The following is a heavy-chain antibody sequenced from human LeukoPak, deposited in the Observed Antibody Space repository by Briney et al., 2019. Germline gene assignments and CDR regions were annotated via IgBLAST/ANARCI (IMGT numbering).Heavy chain of an antibody. CDR1: GGSFSGYY. CDR2: INHSGST. CDR3: ARDPGGY. Sequence: PSETLSLTCAVYGGSFSGYYWSWVRQPPGKGLEWIGEINHSGSTNYNPSLKSRVTISVDTSKNQFSLKLSSVTAADTAVYYCARDPGGYWGQGTLVTVSS. V-gene: IGHV4-34*01. D-gene: IGHD4-23*01. J-gene: IGHJ4*02.